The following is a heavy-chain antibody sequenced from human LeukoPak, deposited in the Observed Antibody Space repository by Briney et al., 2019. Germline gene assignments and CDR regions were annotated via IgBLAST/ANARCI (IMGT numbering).Heavy chain of an antibody. CDR1: GFTFSSYS. V-gene: IGHV3-21*01. CDR3: ARALIVAHDAFDI. J-gene: IGHJ3*02. CDR2: ISSSSSSYI. D-gene: IGHD5-12*01. Sequence: GGSLRLSCAASGFTFSSYSMNWVRQAPGKGLEWVSSISSSSSSYIYYADSVKGRFTISRDNAKNSLYLQMNSLRAEDTAVYYCARALIVAHDAFDIWGQGTMVTVSS.